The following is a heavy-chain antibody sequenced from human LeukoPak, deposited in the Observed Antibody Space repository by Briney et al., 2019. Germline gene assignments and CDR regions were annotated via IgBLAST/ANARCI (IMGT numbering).Heavy chain of an antibody. CDR3: ARDYGDS. V-gene: IGHV4-34*01. J-gene: IGHJ4*02. Sequence: PSETLSLTCAVYGGSFSGYYWSWIRQPPGKGLEWIGEINHSGSTNYNPSLKSRVTISVDTSKNQFSPKLSSVTAADTAAYYCARDYGDSWGQGTLVTVSS. CDR1: GGSFSGYY. CDR2: INHSGST.